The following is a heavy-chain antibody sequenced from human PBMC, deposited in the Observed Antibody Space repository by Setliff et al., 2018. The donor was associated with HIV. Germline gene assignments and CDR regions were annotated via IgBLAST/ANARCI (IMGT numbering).Heavy chain of an antibody. V-gene: IGHV1-18*01. CDR2: INGYSGKT. Sequence: GASVKVSCKSSGYTFSNFGVSWVRQAPGQGLEWLGYINGYSGKTHFSPRLQGRLTMTTDTSTDTVYLELRSLASDDTAIYYCARVSPDYGSGYFYWGQGTLVTVSS. J-gene: IGHJ4*02. D-gene: IGHD3-10*01. CDR1: GYTFSNFG. CDR3: ARVSPDYGSGYFY.